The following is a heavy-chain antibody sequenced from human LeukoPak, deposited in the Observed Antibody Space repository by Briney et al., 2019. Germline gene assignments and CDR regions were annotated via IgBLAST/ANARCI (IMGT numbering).Heavy chain of an antibody. CDR1: GGSISSSSYY. V-gene: IGHV4-39*01. Sequence: SETLSLTCTVSGGSISSSSYYWGWIRQPPGTGLEWIGTIYYSGSTYYNPSLMSRVTISVDTSKNQFSLKLSSVTAADTAVYYCARAIPTISYHMDVWGKGTTVTVSS. CDR2: IYYSGST. CDR3: ARAIPTISYHMDV. J-gene: IGHJ6*03. D-gene: IGHD3-3*01.